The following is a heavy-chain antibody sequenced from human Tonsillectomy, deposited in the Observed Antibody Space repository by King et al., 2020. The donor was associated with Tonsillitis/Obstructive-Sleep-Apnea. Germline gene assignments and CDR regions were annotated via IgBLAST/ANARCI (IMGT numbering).Heavy chain of an antibody. Sequence: VQLVESGGGVVQPGRSLRLSCAASGFTFSNYGMHWVRQAPGKGLEWVAVIWYAGTNKYYADSVKVRFTISRDNSKNTLYLQMSSLRAEDTAIYYCARAGVMEVQCYYYSYMDVWAKGTTVTVSS. CDR1: GFTFSNYG. D-gene: IGHD3-16*01. V-gene: IGHV3-33*01. CDR2: IWYAGTNK. J-gene: IGHJ6*03. CDR3: ARAGVMEVQCYYYSYMDV.